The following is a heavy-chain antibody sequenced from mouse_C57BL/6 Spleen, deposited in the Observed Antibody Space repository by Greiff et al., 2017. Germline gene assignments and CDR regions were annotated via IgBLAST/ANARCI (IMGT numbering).Heavy chain of an antibody. CDR3: ARDINLADYDEDAMDY. Sequence: QVQLQQPGAELVKPGASVKVSCKASGYTFTSYWMHWVKQRPGQGLEWIGRIHPSDSDTNYNQKFKGKATLTVDKSSSTAYMQLSSLTSEDSAVYYCARDINLADYDEDAMDYWGQGTSVTVSS. V-gene: IGHV1-74*01. CDR1: GYTFTSYW. J-gene: IGHJ4*01. CDR2: IHPSDSDT. D-gene: IGHD2-4*01.